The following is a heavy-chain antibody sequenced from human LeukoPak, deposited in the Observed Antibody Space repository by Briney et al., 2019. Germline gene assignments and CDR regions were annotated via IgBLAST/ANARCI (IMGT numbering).Heavy chain of an antibody. CDR1: GFTFSSHA. J-gene: IGHJ4*02. CDR3: ARDQYYYLYYFDY. D-gene: IGHD3-22*01. V-gene: IGHV3-48*01. Sequence: GGSLRLSCAASGFTFSSHAMTWVRQAPGKGLEWISYISSGSSTIYYADSVKGRFTISRDNAKNSLFLQMNSLRAEDTAVYYCARDQYYYLYYFDYWGQGTLVTVSS. CDR2: ISSGSSTI.